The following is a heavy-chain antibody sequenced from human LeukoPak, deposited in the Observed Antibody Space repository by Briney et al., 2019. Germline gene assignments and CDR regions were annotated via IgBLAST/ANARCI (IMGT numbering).Heavy chain of an antibody. V-gene: IGHV3-30-3*01. CDR1: GFTFSSYA. Sequence: PGRSLRLSCAASGFTFSSYAMHWVRQAPGKGLEWVADISYDGSNKYYADSVKGRFTISRDNSKNTLYLQMNSLRAEDTAVYYCARGGLTMVQGMDVWGQGTTVTVSS. CDR3: ARGGLTMVQGMDV. D-gene: IGHD3-10*01. J-gene: IGHJ6*02. CDR2: ISYDGSNK.